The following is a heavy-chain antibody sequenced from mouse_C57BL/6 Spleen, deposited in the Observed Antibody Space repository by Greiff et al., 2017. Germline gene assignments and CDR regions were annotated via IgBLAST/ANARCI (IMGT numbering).Heavy chain of an antibody. CDR2: IWRGGST. D-gene: IGHD1-1*02. CDR1: GFSFTSYG. V-gene: IGHV2-5*01. CDR3: AKTGGNWYFDG. Sequence: QVQLKESGPGLVQPSPSLSITCTVSGFSFTSYGVHWVRQSPGQGLEWLGVIWRGGSTDYNAAFMSRLSITKDNSKSQVFFKMNSLQADDTAVYYCAKTGGNWYFDGWGTGTTVSVAT. J-gene: IGHJ1*03.